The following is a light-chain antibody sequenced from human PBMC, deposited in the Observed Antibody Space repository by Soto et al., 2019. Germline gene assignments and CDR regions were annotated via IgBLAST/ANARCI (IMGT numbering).Light chain of an antibody. J-gene: IGKJ2*01. V-gene: IGKV1-39*01. CDR3: QQSYSTPRT. CDR1: QSISSY. Sequence: DIQMTQSPSSLSASVGDRVTITCRASQSISSYLNWYQQKPGTAPNLLIYAASSLQGGVPSRFSGSGSGTDFTLTISSLQPEDFATYYCQQSYSTPRTFGQGTQLEIK. CDR2: AAS.